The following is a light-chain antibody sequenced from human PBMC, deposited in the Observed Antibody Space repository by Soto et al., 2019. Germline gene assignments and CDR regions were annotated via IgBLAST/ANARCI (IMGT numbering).Light chain of an antibody. CDR3: FSFGGGFTYVV. V-gene: IGLV2-11*01. Sequence: QSALTQPRSVSGSPGQSVTISCTGTSSDVGGYNYVSWYQQHPGKAPKLVIYDVSERPSGVPDRFSGSKSGNTASLTISGLQAEDEADYYCFSFGGGFTYVVFGGGTKVTVL. CDR1: SSDVGGYNY. J-gene: IGLJ2*01. CDR2: DVS.